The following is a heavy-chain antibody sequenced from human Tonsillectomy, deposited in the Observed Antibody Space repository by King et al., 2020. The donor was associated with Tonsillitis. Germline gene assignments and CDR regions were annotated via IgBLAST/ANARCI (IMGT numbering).Heavy chain of an antibody. CDR1: GGSISSSDHS. CDR2: MYHSGTI. D-gene: IGHD1-26*01. J-gene: IGHJ4*02. Sequence: QLQESGPGVVRPSETLSLTCTVSGGSISSSDHSWAWIRQPPGKGLEWIGYMYHSGTIFYNPSLKSRLTVSGGTSEKRFSLKLSSVTAADTAVYFCARYVSGTFDYWGQGALVTVSS. V-gene: IGHV4-39*01. CDR3: ARYVSGTFDY.